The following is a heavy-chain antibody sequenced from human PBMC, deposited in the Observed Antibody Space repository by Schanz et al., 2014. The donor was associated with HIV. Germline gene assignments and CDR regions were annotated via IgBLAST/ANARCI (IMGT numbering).Heavy chain of an antibody. D-gene: IGHD2-15*01. CDR1: GFIFSNHD. CDR2: ITTTGDP. CDR3: ARAKINVGWLLRRNLWYFDL. Sequence: EEHLVESGGGLARPGGSLRLSCLASGFIFSNHDMHWVRQETGKSLEWVPSITTTGDPFYPGSVKGRFAISREDAKNSLYLQMSSLSPGDTAVYYCARAKINVGWLLRRNLWYFDLWGRCTLVSVSS. V-gene: IGHV3-13*05. J-gene: IGHJ2*01.